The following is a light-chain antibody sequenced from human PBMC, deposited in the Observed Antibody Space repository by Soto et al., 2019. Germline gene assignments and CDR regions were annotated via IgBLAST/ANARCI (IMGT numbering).Light chain of an antibody. V-gene: IGLV2-8*01. CDR3: SSYAGSDNPYV. CDR1: SGDVGVYDY. J-gene: IGLJ1*01. Sequence: QSVLTQPPSASGSPGQSVTISCTGTSGDVGVYDYVSWYQQHPGKAPKLMIYEVTKRPLGVPDRFSGSKSGNTASLTVSGLQAEDEADYYCSSYAGSDNPYVFGTGTKVTVX. CDR2: EVT.